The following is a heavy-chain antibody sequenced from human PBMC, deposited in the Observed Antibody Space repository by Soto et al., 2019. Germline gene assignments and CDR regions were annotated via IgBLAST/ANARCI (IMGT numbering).Heavy chain of an antibody. CDR1: GFTFSSYA. CDR2: ISYDGSNK. J-gene: IGHJ4*02. Sequence: PGGSLRLSCAASGFTFSSYAMHWVRQAPGKGLEWVAVISYDGSNKYYADSVKGRFTISRDNSKNTLYLQMNSLRAEDTAVYYCARDGALYYYDSSGYYPFDYWGQGTLVTVSS. V-gene: IGHV3-30-3*01. CDR3: ARDGALYYYDSSGYYPFDY. D-gene: IGHD3-22*01.